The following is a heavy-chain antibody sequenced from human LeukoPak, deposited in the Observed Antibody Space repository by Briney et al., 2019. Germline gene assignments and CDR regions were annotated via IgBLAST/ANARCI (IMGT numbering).Heavy chain of an antibody. Sequence: SETLSLTCTVSGGSISSYYWSWIRQPAGKGLEWIGRIYTSGSTNYNPSLKSRVTMSVNTSKNQFSLKLSSVTAADTAVYYCARVNRNDYDSSGYYSSYYYYYMDVWGKGTTVTVSS. J-gene: IGHJ6*03. D-gene: IGHD3-22*01. V-gene: IGHV4-4*07. CDR1: GGSISSYY. CDR2: IYTSGST. CDR3: ARVNRNDYDSSGYYSSYYYYYMDV.